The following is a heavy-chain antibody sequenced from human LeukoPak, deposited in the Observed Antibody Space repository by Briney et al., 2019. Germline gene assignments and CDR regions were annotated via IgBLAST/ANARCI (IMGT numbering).Heavy chain of an antibody. D-gene: IGHD6-19*01. J-gene: IGHJ5*02. Sequence: ASVKVSCKASGYTFTSYDINWVRQATGQGLEWMGWMNPNSGNTGYAQKFQGRVTMTRDTSITTAYMELSSLRSDDTAVYYCTRGSIAVPYSWFDPWGQGTLVTVSS. CDR2: MNPNSGNT. V-gene: IGHV1-8*01. CDR3: TRGSIAVPYSWFDP. CDR1: GYTFTSYD.